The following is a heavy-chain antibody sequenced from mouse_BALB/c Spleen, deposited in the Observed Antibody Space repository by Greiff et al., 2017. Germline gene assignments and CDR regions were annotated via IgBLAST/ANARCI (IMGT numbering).Heavy chain of an antibody. CDR1: GYSITSDYA. Sequence: EVQLQQSGPGLVKPSQSLSLTCPVTGYSITSDYAWNWIRQFPGNKLEWMGYISYSGSTSYNPSLKSRISITRDTSKNQFFLQLNSVTTEDTATYYCARSRYDGLTWFAYWGQGTLVTVSA. V-gene: IGHV3-2*02. CDR2: ISYSGST. J-gene: IGHJ3*01. D-gene: IGHD2-14*01. CDR3: ARSRYDGLTWFAY.